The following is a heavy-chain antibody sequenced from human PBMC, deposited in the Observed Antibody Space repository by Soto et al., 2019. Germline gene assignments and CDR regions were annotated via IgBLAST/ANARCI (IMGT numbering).Heavy chain of an antibody. CDR2: IIPIFGTA. CDR3: ARSWKYYYGSGSSDYYYYYGMDV. CDR1: GGTFSSYA. V-gene: IGHV1-69*13. Sequence: SVKVSCKASGGTFSSYAISWVRQAPGQGLEWMGGIIPIFGTANYAQKFQGRVTITADESTSTAYMELSSLRSEDTAVYYCARSWKYYYGSGSSDYYYYYGMDVWGQGTTVTVSS. J-gene: IGHJ6*02. D-gene: IGHD3-10*01.